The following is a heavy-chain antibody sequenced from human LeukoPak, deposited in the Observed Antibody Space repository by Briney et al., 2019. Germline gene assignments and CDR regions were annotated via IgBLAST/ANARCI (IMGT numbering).Heavy chain of an antibody. J-gene: IGHJ4*02. D-gene: IGHD3-22*01. CDR3: AKSNRITMRVDSYFDY. Sequence: GGSLRLSSAASGFTFSTYAMSWVRQAPGKGLEWVTGISISGGSTYYADSVKGRFTISRDNSKNTLYLQMNTLRAEDTAVYYCAKSNRITMRVDSYFDYWGQGTLVTVSS. V-gene: IGHV3-23*01. CDR2: ISISGGST. CDR1: GFTFSTYA.